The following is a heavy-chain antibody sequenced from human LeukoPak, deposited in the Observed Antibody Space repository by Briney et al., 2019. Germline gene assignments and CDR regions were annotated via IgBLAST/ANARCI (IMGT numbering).Heavy chain of an antibody. D-gene: IGHD6-19*01. Sequence: GGSLRLSCAASGFTFSSYSMNWVRQAPGKGLEWVSSISSSSSYIYYADSVKGRFTISRDNAKNSLCLQMNSLRAEDTAVYYCARRKQWLVQSAFDIWGQGTMVTVSS. CDR1: GFTFSSYS. J-gene: IGHJ3*02. V-gene: IGHV3-21*01. CDR3: ARRKQWLVQSAFDI. CDR2: ISSSSSYI.